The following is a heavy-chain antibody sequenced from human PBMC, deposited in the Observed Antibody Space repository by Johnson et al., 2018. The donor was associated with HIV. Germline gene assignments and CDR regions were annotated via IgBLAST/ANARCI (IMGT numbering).Heavy chain of an antibody. J-gene: IGHJ3*02. CDR1: GFTLSSYD. D-gene: IGHD3-22*01. Sequence: VQLVESGGGLVQPGGSLRLSCAASGFTLSSYDIHWVRQATGKGLEWVPAIGTPGDTFYPGSVKGRFTISRDNAKNSLYLQMNSLRAEDTAVYYCAKGQSSGYPKDAFDIWGQGTMVIVSS. V-gene: IGHV3-13*01. CDR2: IGTPGDT. CDR3: AKGQSSGYPKDAFDI.